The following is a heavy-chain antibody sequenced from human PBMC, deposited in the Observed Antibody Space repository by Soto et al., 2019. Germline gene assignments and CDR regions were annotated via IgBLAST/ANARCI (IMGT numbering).Heavy chain of an antibody. J-gene: IGHJ2*01. V-gene: IGHV4-59*08. CDR3: ARFNWYFDL. CDR1: GGSISSYY. CDR2: IYYSGST. Sequence: QVQLQESGPGLVKPSETLSLTCTVSGGSISSYYWSWIRQPPGKGLEWIGYIYYSGSTNYNPSLKSRVTIAVVTAKNQFSLKLSSVTAADTAVYYCARFNWYFDLWGRGTLVTVSS.